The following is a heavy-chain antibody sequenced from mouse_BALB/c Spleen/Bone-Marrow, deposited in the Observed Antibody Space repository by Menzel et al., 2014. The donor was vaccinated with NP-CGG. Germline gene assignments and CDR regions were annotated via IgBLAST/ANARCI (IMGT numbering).Heavy chain of an antibody. V-gene: IGHV5-6-3*01. CDR3: ARDSNDY. CDR2: INSNGGST. Sequence: EVQGVESGGGLVQPGGSLKLSCAASGFTFXSYGMSWVRQTPDKRLELVATINSNGGSTYYPDSVKGRFTISRDNAKNTLYLQMSSLKSEDTAMYYCARDSNDYWGQGTTLTVSS. J-gene: IGHJ2*01. CDR1: GFTFXSYG.